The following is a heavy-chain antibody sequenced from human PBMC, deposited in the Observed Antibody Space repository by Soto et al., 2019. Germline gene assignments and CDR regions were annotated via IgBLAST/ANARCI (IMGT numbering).Heavy chain of an antibody. D-gene: IGHD5-18*01. V-gene: IGHV3-73*01. CDR3: TSQGYSYGFVY. J-gene: IGHJ4*02. Sequence: GGSLRLSCAASGFTFSGSAMHWVRQASGKGLEWVGRIRSKANSFATAYAASVKGRFTISRDDSKNTAYLQMNSLKTEDTAVYYCTSQGYSYGFVYWGQGTPVTVS. CDR2: IRSKANSFAT. CDR1: GFTFSGSA.